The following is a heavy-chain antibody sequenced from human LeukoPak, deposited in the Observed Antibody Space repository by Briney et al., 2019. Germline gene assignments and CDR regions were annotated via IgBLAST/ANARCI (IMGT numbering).Heavy chain of an antibody. J-gene: IGHJ5*02. CDR3: AREGPSSSGSYLNCFDP. CDR2: IYYSGST. D-gene: IGHD1-26*01. CDR1: GGSISNYY. Sequence: SETLSLTCTVSGGSISNYYWSWFRQPPGKGLEWIGYIYYSGSTKYNPSLKSRVTISVDTSKNQFSLKLSSVTAADAAVYYCAREGPSSSGSYLNCFDPWGQGTLVTVSS. V-gene: IGHV4-59*01.